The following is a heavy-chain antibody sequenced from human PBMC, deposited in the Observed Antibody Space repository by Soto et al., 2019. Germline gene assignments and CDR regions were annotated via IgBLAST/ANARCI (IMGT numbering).Heavy chain of an antibody. Sequence: GSLRLSCAASGFTFSSYEMNWVRQAPGKGLEWVSYISSSGSTIYYADSVKGRFTISRDNAKNSLYLQMNSLRAEDTAVYYCAREIDGANGLLWFGELLSYGGMDVWGQGTTVTVS. V-gene: IGHV3-48*03. J-gene: IGHJ6*02. CDR1: GFTFSSYE. D-gene: IGHD3-10*01. CDR2: ISSSGSTI. CDR3: AREIDGANGLLWFGELLSYGGMDV.